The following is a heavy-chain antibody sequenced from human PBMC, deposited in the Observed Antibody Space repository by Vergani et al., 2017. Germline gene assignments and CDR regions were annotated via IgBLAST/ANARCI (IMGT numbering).Heavy chain of an antibody. J-gene: IGHJ6*02. CDR1: GFNFDDYA. Sequence: EVQLVESGGGLVQPGRSLRLSCAASGFNFDDYAMHWVRQAPGKGLEWVSGISWNSGSIGYADSVKGRFTISRDNAKNSLYLQMNSLRAEDTALYYCAKDRGGSYVAYYYYGMDVWGQGTTVTVSS. CDR3: AKDRGGSYVAYYYYGMDV. D-gene: IGHD1-26*01. CDR2: ISWNSGSI. V-gene: IGHV3-9*01.